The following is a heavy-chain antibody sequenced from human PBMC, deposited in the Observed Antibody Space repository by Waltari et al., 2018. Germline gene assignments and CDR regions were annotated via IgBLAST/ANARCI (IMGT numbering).Heavy chain of an antibody. V-gene: IGHV3-30*02. Sequence: QVQLVESGGGMVQPGGSLRLSCAASGFNFSSSGVHWVRQTPGKGLEWLAFIRNDGSNKYYAGSVKGRFSISRDDSKKTLYLQMDSLRADDTAVYYCTKDNPTLHHWGQGTLVTVSS. CDR2: IRNDGSNK. CDR3: TKDNPTLHH. CDR1: GFNFSSSG. J-gene: IGHJ5*02.